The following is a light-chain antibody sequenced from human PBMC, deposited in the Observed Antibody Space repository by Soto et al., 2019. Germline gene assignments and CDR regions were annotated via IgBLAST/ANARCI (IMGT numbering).Light chain of an antibody. V-gene: IGLV1-40*01. CDR2: TND. CDR3: QSYDSGLSAVV. CDR1: SSNVGAHYG. Sequence: QSVLTQPPSVSGAPGQRVTISCTGSSSNVGAHYGVHWYQQLPGTAPKLLIYTNDNRASGVPDRFSGSKSGTSASLAITGLQAEDEADYYCQSYDSGLSAVVFGGGTKLTVL. J-gene: IGLJ2*01.